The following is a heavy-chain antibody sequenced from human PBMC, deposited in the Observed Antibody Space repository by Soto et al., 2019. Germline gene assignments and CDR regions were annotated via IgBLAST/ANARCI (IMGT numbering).Heavy chain of an antibody. CDR3: TSFYHLRGRLFDY. Sequence: EVQLVESGGGFVESGGSLRLSCAASGFSFKDAWLTWVRQAPGKGLEWVGRIKSSTDGGTADYGAAVKGRFTMSRDDAKDTPYMHMDVLKREDTGAYFCTSFYHLRGRLFDYWGPATQVTVS. J-gene: IGHJ4*02. CDR2: IKSSTDGGTA. V-gene: IGHV3-15*07. CDR1: GFSFKDAW. D-gene: IGHD3-16*01.